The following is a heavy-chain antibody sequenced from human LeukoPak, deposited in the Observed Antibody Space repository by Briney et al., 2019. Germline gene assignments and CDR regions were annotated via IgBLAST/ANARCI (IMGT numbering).Heavy chain of an antibody. CDR1: GGSISSYY. Sequence: PSETLSLTCTVSGGSISSYYWSWIRQPPGKGLEWIGYIYYSGSTYYNPSLKSRVTISVDTSKNQFSLKLSSVTAADTAVYYCASRRVPAATDYWGQGTLVTVSS. CDR3: ASRRVPAATDY. V-gene: IGHV4-59*04. J-gene: IGHJ4*02. D-gene: IGHD2-2*01. CDR2: IYYSGST.